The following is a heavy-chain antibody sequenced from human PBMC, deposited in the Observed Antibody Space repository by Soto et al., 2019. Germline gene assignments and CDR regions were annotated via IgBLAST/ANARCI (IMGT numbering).Heavy chain of an antibody. Sequence: PGGPLTPNSAVWGLSFHHAWAYWVTQAPGKGLEWVGRIKAKSDGGTTDYAAPVKGRFTISRDDSKNMLYLQMNSLTTEDTAVYYCARGIWEMATIRPENYWGQGT. V-gene: IGHV3-15*07. J-gene: IGHJ4*02. CDR3: ARGIWEMATIRPENY. D-gene: IGHD5-12*01. CDR2: IKAKSDGGTT. CDR1: GLSFHHAW.